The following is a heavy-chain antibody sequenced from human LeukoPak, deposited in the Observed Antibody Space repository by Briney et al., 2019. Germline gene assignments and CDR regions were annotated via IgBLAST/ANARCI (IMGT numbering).Heavy chain of an antibody. CDR1: GYTFTSYG. V-gene: IGHV1-18*01. D-gene: IGHD2-2*01. Sequence: ASVKVSCKASGYTFTSYGISWVRQAPGQGLEWMGWISAYNGNTNYAQKLQGRVTMTTDTSTSTAYMELRSLRSDDTAVYYCARDVSWGIVVVPAATNFDYWGQGTLVTVSS. CDR2: ISAYNGNT. CDR3: ARDVSWGIVVVPAATNFDY. J-gene: IGHJ4*02.